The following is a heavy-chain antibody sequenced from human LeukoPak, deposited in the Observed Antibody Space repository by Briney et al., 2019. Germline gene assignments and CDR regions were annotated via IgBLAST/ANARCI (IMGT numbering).Heavy chain of an antibody. V-gene: IGHV3-30*03. CDR1: GXTLSSYG. CDR2: ISHDGSKK. CDR3: ARDHYSRNDY. Sequence: PGGSLRLSCAASGXTLSSYGMHWVRQPQGEGLEWVAVISHDGSKKYSAESVKGRFTISRDNAKNSLFLQMVSLRDEDTAVYYCARDHYSRNDYWGQGTLVTVSS. D-gene: IGHD6-13*01. J-gene: IGHJ4*02.